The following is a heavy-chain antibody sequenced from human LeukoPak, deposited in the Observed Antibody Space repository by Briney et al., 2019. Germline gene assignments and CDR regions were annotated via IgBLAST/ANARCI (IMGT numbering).Heavy chain of an antibody. CDR2: IKHDESEK. Sequence: GGSLRLSCAASGFSFNSDWMDWVRQAPGKGLEWVANIKHDESEKNYLDSVKGRFTISRDNSKNTLYLQMNSLRAEDTAVYYCAKDPDGWELRHWGQGTLVTVSS. V-gene: IGHV3-7*03. CDR3: AKDPDGWELRH. CDR1: GFSFNSDW. J-gene: IGHJ4*02. D-gene: IGHD1-26*01.